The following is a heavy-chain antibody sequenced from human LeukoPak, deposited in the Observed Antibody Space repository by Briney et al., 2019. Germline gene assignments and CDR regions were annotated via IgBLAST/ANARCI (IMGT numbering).Heavy chain of an antibody. CDR2: INRDGSEK. J-gene: IGHJ3*02. Sequence: GGSLRLSCVVSGFTLSSRWMMWVRQAPGEGLEWMTNINRDGSEKNYVDSVKGRFTISRDNAKNSLYLQMNSLRDEDTAVYYCARDPPAPFVYGGTYPPDAFDIWGQGAMVTVSS. V-gene: IGHV3-7*01. CDR3: ARDPPAPFVYGGTYPPDAFDI. CDR1: GFTLSSRW. D-gene: IGHD1-26*01.